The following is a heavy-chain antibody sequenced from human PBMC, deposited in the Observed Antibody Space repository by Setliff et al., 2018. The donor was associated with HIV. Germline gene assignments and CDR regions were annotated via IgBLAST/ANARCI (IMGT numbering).Heavy chain of an antibody. Sequence: SVKVSCKASGGTFSSYGISWVRQAPGQGLEWMGGIIPILGIANYAQKFQGRVAITADESTTTAYMDLSSLRSEDTAVYYCARASTYYYGSGIDYWGQGTLVTVSS. CDR3: ARASTYYYGSGIDY. D-gene: IGHD3-10*01. V-gene: IGHV1-69*10. CDR1: GGTFSSYG. J-gene: IGHJ4*02. CDR2: IIPILGIA.